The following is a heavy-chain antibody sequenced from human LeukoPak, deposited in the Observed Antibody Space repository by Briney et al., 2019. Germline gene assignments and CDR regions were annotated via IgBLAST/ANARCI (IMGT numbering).Heavy chain of an antibody. CDR2: IYHSGST. Sequence: PSETLSLTFAVSGGSISSSNWWSWVRQPPGKGLEWIGEIYHSGSTNYNPSLKSRVTISVDKSKNQFSLKLSSVTAADTAVYYCARTMYYYDSSAGYWGQGTLVTVSS. CDR3: ARTMYYYDSSAGY. CDR1: GGSISSSNW. J-gene: IGHJ4*02. V-gene: IGHV4-4*02. D-gene: IGHD3-22*01.